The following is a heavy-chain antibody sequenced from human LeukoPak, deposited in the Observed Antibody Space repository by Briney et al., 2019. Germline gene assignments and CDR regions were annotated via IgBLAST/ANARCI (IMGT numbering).Heavy chain of an antibody. CDR2: FDPEDGET. J-gene: IGHJ3*02. CDR3: ATSGYGSGSFDAFDI. Sequence: GASVKVSCKASGYTFTSYAMNWVRQAPGKGLEWMGGFDPEDGETIYAQKFQGRVTMTEDTSTDTAYMELSSLRSEDTAVYYCATSGYGSGSFDAFDIWGQGTMVTASS. V-gene: IGHV1-24*01. D-gene: IGHD3-10*01. CDR1: GYTFTSYA.